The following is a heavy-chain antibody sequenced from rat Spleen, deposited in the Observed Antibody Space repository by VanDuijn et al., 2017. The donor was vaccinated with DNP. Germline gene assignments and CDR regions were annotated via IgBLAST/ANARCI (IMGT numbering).Heavy chain of an antibody. D-gene: IGHD1-4*01. CDR1: GFTFSDYY. CDR2: ISYDGSST. V-gene: IGHV5-29*01. Sequence: EVQLVESDGGLVQPGRSLKLSCAASGFTFSDYYMAWVRQAPTKGLEWVATISYDGSSTYYRDSVKGRFTISRDNAKSTLYLQMDSLRSEDTATYYCARHPGTFDYWGQGVMVTVSS. J-gene: IGHJ2*01. CDR3: ARHPGTFDY.